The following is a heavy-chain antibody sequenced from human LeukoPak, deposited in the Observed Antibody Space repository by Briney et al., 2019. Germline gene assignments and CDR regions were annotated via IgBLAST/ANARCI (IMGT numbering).Heavy chain of an antibody. Sequence: GGSLRLSCAASGFTLSSYTMNWVRQAPGKGLDWVSSISSSSTYIYYADSVKGRFTISRDNAKNSLYLQMNSLRAEDTAVYYCARSYDYYDSSGYYYHDAFDIWGQGTMVTVSS. CDR1: GFTLSSYT. V-gene: IGHV3-21*01. CDR2: ISSSSTYI. D-gene: IGHD3-22*01. J-gene: IGHJ3*02. CDR3: ARSYDYYDSSGYYYHDAFDI.